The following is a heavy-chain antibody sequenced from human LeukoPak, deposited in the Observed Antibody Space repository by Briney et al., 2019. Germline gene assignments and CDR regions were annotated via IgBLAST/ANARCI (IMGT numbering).Heavy chain of an antibody. D-gene: IGHD2-2*01. V-gene: IGHV3-30-3*01. CDR1: GFTFSSYA. Sequence: GGSPRLSCAASGFTFSSYAMHWVRQAPGKGLEWVAVISYDGSNKYYADSVKGRFTISRDNSKNTLYLQMNSLRAEDTAVYYCANHGYCSSTSCEDYWGQGTLVTVSS. CDR3: ANHGYCSSTSCEDY. CDR2: ISYDGSNK. J-gene: IGHJ4*02.